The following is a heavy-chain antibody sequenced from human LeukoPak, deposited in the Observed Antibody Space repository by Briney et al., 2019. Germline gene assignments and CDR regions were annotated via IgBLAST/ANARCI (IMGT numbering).Heavy chain of an antibody. J-gene: IGHJ3*02. CDR3: ARKMKTGDRVGAFDI. CDR1: GFTFRGHN. D-gene: IGHD1-1*01. V-gene: IGHV3-21*01. CDR2: IGSDGSYI. Sequence: KAGGSLRLSCAASGFTFRGHNMNWVRQAPMKGLEWVSSIGSDGSYIYYADSVKGRFTISRDNAKNSLYLQMNSLTAEDTAVYYCARKMKTGDRVGAFDIWGQGTVVTISS.